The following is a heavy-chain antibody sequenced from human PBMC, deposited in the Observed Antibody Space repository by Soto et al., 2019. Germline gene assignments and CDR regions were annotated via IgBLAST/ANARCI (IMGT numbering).Heavy chain of an antibody. Sequence: QVQLVQSGAEVKKPGASVKVSCKASGYTFTSYGISWVRQAPGQGLERLGGISAYNGNTTYAQKLQGRVTMTTDTSTSTAYTELGSLRSDDKAVYFCARVAGALGPWFDPWGQGTLVTVSS. CDR3: ARVAGALGPWFDP. CDR1: GYTFTSYG. CDR2: ISAYNGNT. V-gene: IGHV1-18*01. D-gene: IGHD1-26*01. J-gene: IGHJ5*02.